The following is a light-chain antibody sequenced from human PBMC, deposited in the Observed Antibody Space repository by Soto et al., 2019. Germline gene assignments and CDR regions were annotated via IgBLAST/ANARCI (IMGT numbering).Light chain of an antibody. Sequence: QLVLTQPPSASASPGASVKITCTLSSGHSSYAIAWHQQQPEKGPRSLMKLNSDGSHSKGDGIPDRFSGSSSGAERYLTIALLQSEDDADYYCQTWGTGIRVFGGGTKLTVL. V-gene: IGLV4-69*01. CDR2: LNSDGSH. CDR1: SGHSSYA. CDR3: QTWGTGIRV. J-gene: IGLJ2*01.